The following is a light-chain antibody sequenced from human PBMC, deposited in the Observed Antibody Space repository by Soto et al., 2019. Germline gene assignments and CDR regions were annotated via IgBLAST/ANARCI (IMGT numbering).Light chain of an antibody. CDR3: QQYGSSPETWT. Sequence: EIVLTQSPATLSLSPGERATLSCRASQSVSSYLAWYQQKPGQAPRLLIYDASNRATGIPARFSGSGSGTDFTLTISRLEPEDSAVYYCQQYGSSPETWTFGQGTKVDIK. J-gene: IGKJ1*01. CDR1: QSVSSY. CDR2: DAS. V-gene: IGKV3-11*01.